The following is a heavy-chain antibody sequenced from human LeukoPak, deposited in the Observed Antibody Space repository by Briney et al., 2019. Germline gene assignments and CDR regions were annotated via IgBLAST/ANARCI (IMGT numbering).Heavy chain of an antibody. CDR1: GYTFTNYW. V-gene: IGHV5-51*01. D-gene: IGHD1-7*01. CDR3: ASSGAGTAPGTFNV. CDR2: IYPGDSDT. J-gene: IGHJ3*01. Sequence: GESLKISCKGSGYTFTNYWIGWVRQMPGKGLEWMGLIYPGDSDTRYSPSFQVHVTISADKSISTAYLQWSSLRASDAAMYYCASSGAGTAPGTFNVWGQGTLVTVSS.